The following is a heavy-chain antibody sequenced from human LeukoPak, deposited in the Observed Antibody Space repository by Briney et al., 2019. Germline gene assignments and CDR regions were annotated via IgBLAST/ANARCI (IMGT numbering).Heavy chain of an antibody. J-gene: IGHJ4*02. CDR1: GLTFRTSA. CDR3: AAGFSNRGYIY. D-gene: IGHD6-13*01. CDR2: TVLGSGDT. V-gene: IGHV1-58*02. Sequence: SVKVSCKASGLTFRTSAMQWVRQTRGQGLEWIGWTVLGSGDTNYAQSLKERVTITRDMSTNTAYMEVSSLRSEDTAMYYCAAGFSNRGYIYWGQGTLVTVSS.